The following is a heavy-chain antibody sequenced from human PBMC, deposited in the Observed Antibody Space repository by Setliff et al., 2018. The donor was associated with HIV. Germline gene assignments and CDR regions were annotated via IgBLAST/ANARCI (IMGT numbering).Heavy chain of an antibody. CDR2: IYSSGST. V-gene: IGHV4-39*01. J-gene: IGHJ3*02. CDR1: GGSTSTSGYY. CDR3: ATSAESGFGIHWGVFNI. Sequence: PSETLSLTCTVSGGSTSTSGYYWGWIRQPPGKGREWIGSIYSSGSTYYNPSLKSRVTISVETSKNQFSLKLKSVTAADTAVYYCATSAESGFGIHWGVFNIWGQGTRVTVS. D-gene: IGHD3-10*01.